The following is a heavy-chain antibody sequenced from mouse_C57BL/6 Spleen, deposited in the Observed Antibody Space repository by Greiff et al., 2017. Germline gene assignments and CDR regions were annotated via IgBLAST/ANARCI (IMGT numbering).Heavy chain of an antibody. D-gene: IGHD2-2*01. CDR1: GFTFSSYA. Sequence: EVMLVESGGGLVKPGGSLKLSCAASGFTFSSYAMSWVRQTPEKRLEWVATISDGGSYTYYPDNVKGRFTISRANAKNNLYLQMSHLKSEDTAMYYCARDRGYDGYFDYWGQGTTLTVSS. V-gene: IGHV5-4*01. CDR3: ARDRGYDGYFDY. J-gene: IGHJ2*01. CDR2: ISDGGSYT.